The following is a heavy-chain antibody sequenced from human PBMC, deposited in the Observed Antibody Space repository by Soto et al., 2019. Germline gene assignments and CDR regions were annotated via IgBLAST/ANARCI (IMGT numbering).Heavy chain of an antibody. CDR1: GGSFSGYY. J-gene: IGHJ5*02. D-gene: IGHD3-10*01. CDR2: INHSGST. V-gene: IGHV4-34*01. Sequence: SETLSLTCAVYGGSFSGYYWSWIRQPPGKGLEWIGEINHSGSTNYNPSLKSRVTISVDTSKNQFSLKLSSVTAADTAVYYCARGIPQQSYYGSGSYHWFDPWGQGTLVTVS. CDR3: ARGIPQQSYYGSGSYHWFDP.